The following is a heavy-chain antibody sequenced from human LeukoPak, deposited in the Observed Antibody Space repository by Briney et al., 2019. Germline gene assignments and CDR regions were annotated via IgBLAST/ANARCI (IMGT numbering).Heavy chain of an antibody. D-gene: IGHD3-10*01. Sequence: GRSLRLSCAVSGFTLSSYGMHWVRQAPGKGLEWVAFIRYDGSNKYYADSVKGRLTISRDNSKNTLYLQMNGLRAEDTAVYYCASMVRGVITRSFDYWGQGTLVTVSS. CDR3: ASMVRGVITRSFDY. CDR2: IRYDGSNK. CDR1: GFTLSSYG. V-gene: IGHV3-30*02. J-gene: IGHJ4*02.